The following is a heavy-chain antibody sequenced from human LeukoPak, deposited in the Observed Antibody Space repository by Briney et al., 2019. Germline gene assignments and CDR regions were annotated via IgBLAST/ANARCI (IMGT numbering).Heavy chain of an antibody. V-gene: IGHV3-30*03. CDR1: GFTFSSYG. Sequence: GGSLRLSCAASGFTFSSYGMHWVRQAPGKGLEWVAVISYDGSNKYYADSVKGRFTISRDNSKNTLYLQMNSLRAEDTAVYYCTTEGTEDWGQGTLVTVSS. CDR3: TTEGTED. J-gene: IGHJ4*02. CDR2: ISYDGSNK.